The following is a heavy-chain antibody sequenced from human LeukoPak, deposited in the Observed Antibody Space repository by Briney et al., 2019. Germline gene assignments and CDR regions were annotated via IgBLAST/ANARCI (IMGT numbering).Heavy chain of an antibody. CDR1: GGSISSYY. Sequence: SETLSLTCTVSGGSISSYYWSWIRQPPGKGLEWIGYIYYSGSTNYNPSLKSRVTMSVDTSKNQFSLKLSSVTAADTAVYYCARGRIWFGEFHNWGQGTLVTVSS. CDR3: ARGRIWFGEFHN. D-gene: IGHD3-10*01. CDR2: IYYSGST. V-gene: IGHV4-59*12. J-gene: IGHJ4*02.